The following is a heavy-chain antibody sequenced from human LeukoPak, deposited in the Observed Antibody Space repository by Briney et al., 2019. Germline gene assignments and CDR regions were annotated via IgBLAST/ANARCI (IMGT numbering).Heavy chain of an antibody. CDR2: ISAYNGNT. CDR3: ARATVPLREIQLWLPADH. Sequence: ASVKVSCKASGYTFTSYGISWVRQAPGQGLEWMGWISAYNGNTNYAQKLQGRVTMTTDASTSTAYMELRSLRSDDTAVYYCARATVPLREIQLWLPADHWGQGTLVTVSS. D-gene: IGHD5-18*01. CDR1: GYTFTSYG. J-gene: IGHJ5*02. V-gene: IGHV1-18*01.